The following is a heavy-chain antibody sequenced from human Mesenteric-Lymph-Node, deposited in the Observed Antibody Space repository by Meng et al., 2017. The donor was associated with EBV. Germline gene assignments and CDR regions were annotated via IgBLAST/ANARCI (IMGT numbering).Heavy chain of an antibody. Sequence: QPQLQESGPGLVPPSETLSLTCTVSGGSISNSNSYWGWIRQPPGKGLEWIGNMYKDGNNHYNPSLKSRVTISADTSKNQFSLKMRSVTAADTAVYYCARTGMGWLYYFDYWGQGTLVTVSS. CDR1: GGSISNSNSY. CDR3: ARTGMGWLYYFDY. J-gene: IGHJ4*02. CDR2: MYKDGNN. D-gene: IGHD5-12*01. V-gene: IGHV4-39*07.